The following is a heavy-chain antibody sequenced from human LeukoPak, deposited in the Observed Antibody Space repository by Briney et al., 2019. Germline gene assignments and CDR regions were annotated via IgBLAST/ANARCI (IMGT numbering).Heavy chain of an antibody. CDR1: GYTFTSYG. Sequence: ASVKVSCKASGYTFTSYGISWVRQAPGQGLEWMGWISAYNGNTNYAQKLQGRVTMTTDTSTSTAYMELRSPRSDDTAVYYCARDRSMTTVTYGDYWGQGTLVTVSS. CDR2: ISAYNGNT. V-gene: IGHV1-18*01. D-gene: IGHD4-17*01. J-gene: IGHJ4*02. CDR3: ARDRSMTTVTYGDY.